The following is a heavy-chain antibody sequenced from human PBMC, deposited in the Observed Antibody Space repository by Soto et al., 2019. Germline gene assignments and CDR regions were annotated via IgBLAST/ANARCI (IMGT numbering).Heavy chain of an antibody. V-gene: IGHV5-10-1*01. CDR1: GYSFTSYW. D-gene: IGHD2-8*01. J-gene: IGHJ6*02. CDR3: ARIMDYYYGMDV. CDR2: IDPSDSYT. Sequence: PGESLKISCKGSGYSFTSYWISWARQMPGKGLEWMGRIDPSDSYTNYSPSFQGHVTISADKSISTAYLQWSSLKASDTAMYYCARIMDYYYGMDVWGQGTTVTVSS.